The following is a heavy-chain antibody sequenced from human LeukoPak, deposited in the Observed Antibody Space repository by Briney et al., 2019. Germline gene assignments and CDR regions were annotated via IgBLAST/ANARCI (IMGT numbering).Heavy chain of an antibody. D-gene: IGHD3-22*01. CDR2: IYYSGST. CDR1: GGSISSYY. V-gene: IGHV4-59*01. Sequence: SETLSLTRTVSGGSISSYYWSWIRQPPGKGLEWIGYIYYSGSTNYNPSLKSRVTISVDTSTKQVSLGLRSVTAADTAVYFCARAKTPTNYYDLSGFYNHYGMDVWGQGTTVTVSS. J-gene: IGHJ6*02. CDR3: ARAKTPTNYYDLSGFYNHYGMDV.